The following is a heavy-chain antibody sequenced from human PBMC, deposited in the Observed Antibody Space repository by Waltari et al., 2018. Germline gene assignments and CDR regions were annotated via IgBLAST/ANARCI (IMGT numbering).Heavy chain of an antibody. D-gene: IGHD3-22*01. V-gene: IGHV3-72*01. CDR1: GLRVVDQF. CDR2: TRNKANGYTT. CDR3: AREGSDYYDSSGFYY. J-gene: IGHJ4*02. Sequence: EVQLVESGGGFVLPGGSLSLPCAAPGLRVVDQFISWVRHLPGKGVEWVGRTRNKANGYTTEYAASVKGRFTISRDDSKNSLYLQMNSLKTEDTAVYYCAREGSDYYDSSGFYYWGQGTLVTVSS.